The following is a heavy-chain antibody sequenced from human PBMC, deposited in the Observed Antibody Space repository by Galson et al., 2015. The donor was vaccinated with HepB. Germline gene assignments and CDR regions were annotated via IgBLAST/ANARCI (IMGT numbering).Heavy chain of an antibody. CDR3: VKEGYSNGWYYFDY. CDR2: ISRNGGST. Sequence: SLRLSCAVSGFTFSSYSMHWVRQAPGKGLEYVSAISRNGGSTYFADSVKGRFTISRDNSKNTLYLQMSSLRAEDTAVYYCVKEGYSNGWYYFDYWGQGTLLTVSS. V-gene: IGHV3-64D*06. J-gene: IGHJ4*02. D-gene: IGHD6-19*01. CDR1: GFTFSSYS.